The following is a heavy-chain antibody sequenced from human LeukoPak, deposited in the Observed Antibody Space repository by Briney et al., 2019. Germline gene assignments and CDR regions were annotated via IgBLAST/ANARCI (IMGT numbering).Heavy chain of an antibody. CDR3: ASPPMSSSGYYFEY. V-gene: IGHV3-48*03. Sequence: GGSLRLSCAASGFTLSSYEMNWVRQAPGKGLEWVSCIRSSGDTIYYADSMRGRFTISRDNAKNSLYLQMNSLRAEDTAVYYCASPPMSSSGYYFEYWGQGTLVTVSS. J-gene: IGHJ4*02. CDR2: IRSSGDTI. D-gene: IGHD6-6*01. CDR1: GFTLSSYE.